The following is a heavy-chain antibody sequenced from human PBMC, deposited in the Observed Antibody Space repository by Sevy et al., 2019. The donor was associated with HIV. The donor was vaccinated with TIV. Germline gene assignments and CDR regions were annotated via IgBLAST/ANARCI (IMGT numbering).Heavy chain of an antibody. CDR1: GYSFTGYY. J-gene: IGHJ4*02. V-gene: IGHV1-2*02. CDR2: INPNNGGT. Sequence: ASVKVSCKASGYSFTGYYIHWVRQAPGQGLEWMGWINPNNGGTNYAQEFQGRVTMTRDTSISTVYMELSRLKSDDTAVYYCARAPVYCRGGNCSSYHFDYWGQGTLVTVSS. CDR3: ARAPVYCRGGNCSSYHFDY. D-gene: IGHD2-15*01.